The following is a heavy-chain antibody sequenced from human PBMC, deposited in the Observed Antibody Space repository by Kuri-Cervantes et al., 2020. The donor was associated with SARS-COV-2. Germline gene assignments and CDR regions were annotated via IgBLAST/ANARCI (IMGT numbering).Heavy chain of an antibody. CDR3: ARDRPADY. D-gene: IGHD2-2*01. CDR2: IIPILGTA. Sequence: SVKVSCKASGGTFSSYAISWVRQAPGQGLEWMGRIIPILGTANYAQKFQGRVTITADKSTSTAYMELSSLRSDDTAVYFCARDRPADYWGQGTLVTVSS. CDR1: GGTFSSYA. V-gene: IGHV1-69*04. J-gene: IGHJ4*02.